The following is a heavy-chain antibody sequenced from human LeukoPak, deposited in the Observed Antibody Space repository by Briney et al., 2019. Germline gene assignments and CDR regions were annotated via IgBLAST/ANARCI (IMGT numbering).Heavy chain of an antibody. CDR2: MWDDGTNE. Sequence: GRSLRLSCTASGFNFGIYGMHWVRQAPGKGLEWVAVMWDDGTNEYYVESVKGRFTISRDNGKRTLYLQMNSLRAEDTAVYYCARFTDWGQGTLVAVSS. J-gene: IGHJ4*02. CDR1: GFNFGIYG. V-gene: IGHV3-33*01. CDR3: ARFTD.